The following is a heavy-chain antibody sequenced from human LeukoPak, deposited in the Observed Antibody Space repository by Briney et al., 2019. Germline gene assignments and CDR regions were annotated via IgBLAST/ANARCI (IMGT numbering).Heavy chain of an antibody. CDR1: GFTFSRYS. J-gene: IGHJ6*02. CDR2: ISSSSSYI. V-gene: IGHV3-21*01. Sequence: GGSLRLSCAASGFTFSRYSMNWVRQAPGKALEGVTSISSSSSYIYYADSVKGRFTITRDNAKNLLYLQMNSLRAEDTAVYYCAREAGYYDISTGYYAEYYGMDGWGQGTTVTASS. CDR3: AREAGYYDISTGYYAEYYGMDG. D-gene: IGHD3-9*01.